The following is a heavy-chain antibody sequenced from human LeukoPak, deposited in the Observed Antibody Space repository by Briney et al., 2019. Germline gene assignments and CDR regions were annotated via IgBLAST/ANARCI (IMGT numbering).Heavy chain of an antibody. D-gene: IGHD3-9*01. J-gene: IGHJ4*02. CDR3: AKGQDILTGGNDY. Sequence: GGSLRLSCAASGFTFSSYAMSWVRQAPGKGLEWVSAISGSGGSTYYADSVKGRFTISRDNSKNTLYLQMNSLRAGDTAVYYCAKGQDILTGGNDYWGQGTLVTVSS. CDR2: ISGSGGST. V-gene: IGHV3-23*01. CDR1: GFTFSSYA.